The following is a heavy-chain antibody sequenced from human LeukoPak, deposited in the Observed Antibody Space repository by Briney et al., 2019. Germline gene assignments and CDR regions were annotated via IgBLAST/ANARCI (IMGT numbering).Heavy chain of an antibody. CDR2: IIPIFGTA. CDR3: ASNYGTSRYYYMDV. D-gene: IGHD3-16*01. J-gene: IGHJ6*03. V-gene: IGHV1-69*01. CDR1: GGTFSSYA. Sequence: ASVKVSCKASGGTFSSYAISWVRQAPGQGLEWMGGIIPIFGTANYAQKFQGRVTITADESMSTAYMELSSLRSEDTAVYYCASNYGTSRYYYMDVWGKGTTVTVSS.